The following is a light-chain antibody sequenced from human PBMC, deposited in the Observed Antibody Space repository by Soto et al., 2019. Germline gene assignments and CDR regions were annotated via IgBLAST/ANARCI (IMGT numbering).Light chain of an antibody. CDR2: HAS. CDR1: QTIYSN. CDR3: QQYQNLWT. Sequence: EFVLTQSPGTLSLSPWEIVTLSCRASQTIYSNVAWYQQRPGQSPRLLIYHASSRATGIPARFSGSGSGTEFTLTINSLQSEDFAVYYCQQYQNLWTFGQGTKVDIK. J-gene: IGKJ1*01. V-gene: IGKV3-15*01.